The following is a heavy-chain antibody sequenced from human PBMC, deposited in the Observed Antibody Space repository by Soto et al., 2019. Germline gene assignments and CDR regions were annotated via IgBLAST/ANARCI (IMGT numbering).Heavy chain of an antibody. D-gene: IGHD2-2*01. CDR3: AREGYCISTSCYGAPYYYGMDV. CDR2: IIPIFGIA. Sequence: SVKVSCKASGGTFSSYAISWVRQAPGQGLEWMGGIIPIFGIANYAQKFQGRVTITADESTSTAYMELSSLRSEDTAVYYCAREGYCISTSCYGAPYYYGMDVWGQGTTVTVSS. CDR1: GGTFSSYA. J-gene: IGHJ6*02. V-gene: IGHV1-69*13.